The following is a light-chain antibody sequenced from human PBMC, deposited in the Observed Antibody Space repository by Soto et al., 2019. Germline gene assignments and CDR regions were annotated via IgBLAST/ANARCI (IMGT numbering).Light chain of an antibody. CDR1: SSNIGGNS. Sequence: QSVLTQPPSVSAAPGQKVTISCSGSSSNIGGNSVSWYQQLPGTAPKLLNYDDKKRPSGIPDRFSGSKSGTSATLGITGFQTGDEADYYCGSWDSSLSAYVFGTGTKV. CDR3: GSWDSSLSAYV. V-gene: IGLV1-51*01. J-gene: IGLJ1*01. CDR2: DDK.